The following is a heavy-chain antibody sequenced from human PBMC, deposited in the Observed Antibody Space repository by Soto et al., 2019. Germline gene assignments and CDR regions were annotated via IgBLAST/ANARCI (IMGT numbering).Heavy chain of an antibody. CDR1: GGTFSSYA. CDR3: ARAPDTAMVNSYYYYGMDV. CDR2: IIAIFGTA. V-gene: IGHV1-69*01. D-gene: IGHD5-18*01. J-gene: IGHJ6*02. Sequence: QVQLVQSGAEVKKPGSSVKVSCKASGGTFSSYAISWVRQAPGQGLEWMGGIIAIFGTANYAQKFQGRVTITADESTSTAYMELSSLRSEDTAVYYYARAPDTAMVNSYYYYGMDVWGQGTTVTVSS.